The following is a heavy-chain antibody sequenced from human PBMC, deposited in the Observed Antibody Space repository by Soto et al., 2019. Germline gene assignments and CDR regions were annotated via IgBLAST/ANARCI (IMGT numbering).Heavy chain of an antibody. Sequence: GGSLRLSCAASGFTFSIYWMYWVRQGPGKGLVWVSRINSDGSSTSYADSVKGRFTISRDNAKNTLYLQMNSLRAEDTAVYYCARSGGGPPNYYYYGMDVWGQGTTVTVSS. V-gene: IGHV3-74*01. CDR3: ARSGGGPPNYYYYGMDV. J-gene: IGHJ6*02. CDR2: INSDGSST. CDR1: GFTFSIYW. D-gene: IGHD3-16*01.